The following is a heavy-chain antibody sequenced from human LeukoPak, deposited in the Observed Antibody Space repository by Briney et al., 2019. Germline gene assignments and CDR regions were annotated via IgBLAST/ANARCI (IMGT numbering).Heavy chain of an antibody. CDR3: ARARSVYDFWSYYYYMDV. CDR1: GYTFTGYY. CDR2: INPNSGGT. Sequence: GASVKVSCKASGYTFTGYYMHWVRQAPGQGLEWMGWINPNSGGTNYAQKFQGRVTMTRDMSISTAYMELSRLRSDDTAVYYCARARSVYDFWSYYYYMDVWGKGTTVTVSS. D-gene: IGHD3-3*01. V-gene: IGHV1-2*02. J-gene: IGHJ6*03.